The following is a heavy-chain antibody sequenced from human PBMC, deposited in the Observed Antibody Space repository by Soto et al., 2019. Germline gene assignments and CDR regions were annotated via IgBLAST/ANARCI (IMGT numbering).Heavy chain of an antibody. CDR2: IYYSGST. V-gene: IGHV4-39*01. CDR1: GGSIGSSSYY. Sequence: SETLSLTCTVSGGSIGSSSYYWGWIRQPPGKGLEWIGSIYYSGSTYYNPSLKSRVTISVDTSKNQFSLKLSSVTAADTAVYYCARHYYDFWSGYLGFDYWGQGTLVTVSS. J-gene: IGHJ4*02. CDR3: ARHYYDFWSGYLGFDY. D-gene: IGHD3-3*01.